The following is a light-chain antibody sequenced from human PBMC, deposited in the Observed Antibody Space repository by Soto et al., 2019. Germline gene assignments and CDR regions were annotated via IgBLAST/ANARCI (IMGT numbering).Light chain of an antibody. CDR2: AAS. CDR1: QDIRSW. V-gene: IGKV1-12*01. J-gene: IGKJ1*01. Sequence: DIQMTQSPSSVSASVGDSVTITCRASQDIRSWLAWYQQKPGKAPTLLMYAASSLQSGVPSRFSGSGSGTDFTLTINSLQPEDIATYYCQQTNSFPRTFGQGTKVEVK. CDR3: QQTNSFPRT.